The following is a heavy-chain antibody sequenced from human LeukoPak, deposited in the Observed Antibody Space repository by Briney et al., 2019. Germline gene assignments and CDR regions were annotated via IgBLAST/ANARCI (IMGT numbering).Heavy chain of an antibody. J-gene: IGHJ4*02. CDR1: GGSFSGYY. Sequence: NPSETLSLTCAVCGGSFSGYYWSWIRQPPGKGLEWIGEINHSGSTNYNPSLKSRVTISVDTSKNQFSPKLSSVTAADTAVYYCARRYRSGWYEKAYYFDYWGQGTLVTVSS. V-gene: IGHV4-34*01. CDR3: ARRYRSGWYEKAYYFDY. CDR2: INHSGST. D-gene: IGHD6-19*01.